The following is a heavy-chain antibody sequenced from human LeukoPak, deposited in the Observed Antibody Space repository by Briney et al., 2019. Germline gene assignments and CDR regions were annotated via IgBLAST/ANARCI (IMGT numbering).Heavy chain of an antibody. Sequence: GGSLRLSCAASGSTFSFYWMSWVRQAPGKGLEWVANIKQDGSEQNYVDSVKGRFTISRDNAKNSLFLQMNSLRAEDTAVYYCVRGGGWYADYWGQGTLVTVSS. D-gene: IGHD6-19*01. V-gene: IGHV3-7*04. CDR3: VRGGGWYADY. CDR2: IKQDGSEQ. J-gene: IGHJ4*02. CDR1: GSTFSFYW.